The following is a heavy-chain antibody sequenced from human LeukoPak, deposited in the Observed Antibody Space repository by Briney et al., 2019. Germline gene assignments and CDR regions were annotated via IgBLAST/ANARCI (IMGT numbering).Heavy chain of an antibody. Sequence: GASVKVSCKASGYTFTSYDINWVRQATGQGLEWMGWMIPNSGNTGYAQKFQGRVTMTRNTSISTAYMELSSLRSEDTAVYYCARIGVYYDSSGYYSGWFDPWGQGTLVTVSS. D-gene: IGHD3-22*01. CDR2: MIPNSGNT. J-gene: IGHJ5*02. CDR3: ARIGVYYDSSGYYSGWFDP. V-gene: IGHV1-8*01. CDR1: GYTFTSYD.